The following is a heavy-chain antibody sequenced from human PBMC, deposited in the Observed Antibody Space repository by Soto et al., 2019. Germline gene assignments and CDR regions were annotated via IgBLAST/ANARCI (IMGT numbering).Heavy chain of an antibody. D-gene: IGHD3-10*01. CDR3: ARQGTMVRGVY. J-gene: IGHJ4*02. Sequence: SETLSLTCTVSGGSISSSSYYWGWIRQPPGKGLEWIGSIYYSGSTYYNPSLKSRVTISVDTSKNQFSLKLSSVTAADTAVYYCARQGTMVRGVYWGQGTLVTVSP. V-gene: IGHV4-39*01. CDR2: IYYSGST. CDR1: GGSISSSSYY.